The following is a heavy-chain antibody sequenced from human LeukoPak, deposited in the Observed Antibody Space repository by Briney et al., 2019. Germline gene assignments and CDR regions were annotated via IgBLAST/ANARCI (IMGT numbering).Heavy chain of an antibody. D-gene: IGHD3-22*01. J-gene: IGHJ4*02. CDR2: ITPNSGGT. V-gene: IGHV1-2*02. Sequence: ASLKVSCKASGYTFTGYYMHWVRQAPGQGLEWMGWITPNSGGTNYAQKFQGRVTMTRDTSISTSYMGLGRLTSDDTGVYYCARGHTMRAFDYWGEGTLVTVSS. CDR3: ARGHTMRAFDY. CDR1: GYTFTGYY.